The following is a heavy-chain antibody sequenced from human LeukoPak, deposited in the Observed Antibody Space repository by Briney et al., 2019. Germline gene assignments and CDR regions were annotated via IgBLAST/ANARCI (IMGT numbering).Heavy chain of an antibody. J-gene: IGHJ4*02. CDR1: GFTFSSSE. V-gene: IGHV3-48*03. D-gene: IGHD4-17*01. CDR2: IGSGGSTI. CDR3: ARLTVTRYFDY. Sequence: TGGSLRLSCAASGFTFSSSEMNWVRQAPGKGLEWVSYIGSGGSTIYYADSVKGRFTISRDNAKNSLYLQMNSLRAEDTAVYYCARLTVTRYFDYWGQGTLVTVSS.